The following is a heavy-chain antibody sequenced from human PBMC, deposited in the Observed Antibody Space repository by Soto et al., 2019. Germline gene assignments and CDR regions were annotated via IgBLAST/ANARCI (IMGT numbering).Heavy chain of an antibody. CDR2: IYYTGTT. CDR1: GASIRSGRYY. D-gene: IGHD3-16*01. J-gene: IGHJ5*01. Sequence: QVQLQESGPRLVKPSQTLSLTCSVSGASIRSGRYYWSWIRQSPGRGLEWIGYIYYTGTTHYNPAVKSRVTILLDNSKDQFSLTLTSVTAADTATYYCATVLRDYGTNGVDSWGQGTQVTVSS. CDR3: ATVLRDYGTNGVDS. V-gene: IGHV4-30-4*01.